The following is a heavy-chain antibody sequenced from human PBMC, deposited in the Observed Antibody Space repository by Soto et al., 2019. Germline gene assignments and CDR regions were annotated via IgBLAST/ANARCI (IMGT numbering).Heavy chain of an antibody. CDR3: ARFTTRAVATEQNWFDS. CDR1: GGSISSGDYY. J-gene: IGHJ5*01. Sequence: QVQLQESGPGLVKPSQTLSLTCTVSGGSISSGDYYWSWIRQPPGKGLEWIGYIYYSGSTYYNPSLKSRVTISVATSKNQFSLKLSSVPAADTAVYYCARFTTRAVATEQNWFDSWGQGTLVTVSS. CDR2: IYYSGST. V-gene: IGHV4-30-4*01. D-gene: IGHD6-19*01.